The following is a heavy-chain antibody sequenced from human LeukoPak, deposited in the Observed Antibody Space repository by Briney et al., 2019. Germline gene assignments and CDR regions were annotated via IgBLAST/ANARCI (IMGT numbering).Heavy chain of an antibody. V-gene: IGHV4-59*01. CDR2: IYYSGST. CDR3: ARGAGSGSYPNYDYFDY. D-gene: IGHD3-10*01. J-gene: IGHJ4*02. CDR1: GGSINNYY. Sequence: SETLSLTCTVSGGSINNYYWSWIRQPPGKGLEWIGFIYYSGSTNYNPSLKSRVTISVDTSKNQFSLKLSSVTAADTAVYYCARGAGSGSYPNYDYFDYWGQGTLVTVSS.